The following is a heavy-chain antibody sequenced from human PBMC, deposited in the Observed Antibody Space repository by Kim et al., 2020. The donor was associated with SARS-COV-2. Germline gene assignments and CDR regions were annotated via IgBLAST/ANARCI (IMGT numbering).Heavy chain of an antibody. J-gene: IGHJ5*02. CDR1: GYTLTELS. D-gene: IGHD3-3*01. CDR3: ATSITIFGGFDP. V-gene: IGHV1-24*01. CDR2: FDPEDGET. Sequence: ASVKVSCKVSGYTLTELSMHWVRQAPGKGLEWMGGFDPEDGETIYAQKFQGRVTMTVDTSTDTAYMELSSLRSEDTAVYYCATSITIFGGFDPWGQGTLFTVSS.